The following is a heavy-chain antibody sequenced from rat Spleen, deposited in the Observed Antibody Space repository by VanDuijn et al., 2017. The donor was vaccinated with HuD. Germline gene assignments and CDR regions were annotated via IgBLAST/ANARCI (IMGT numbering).Heavy chain of an antibody. D-gene: IGHD1-9*01. J-gene: IGHJ2*01. CDR2: IWNTGGT. V-gene: IGHV2-41*01. CDR3: AREGDGYTTGIPGIY. CDR1: GFSLTSYN. Sequence: QVQLKESGPGLVQPSQTLSLTCTVAGFSLTSYNVHWVRQPPGKGLEWMGVIWNTGGTRYNSAFKSRLSISKDTSKSQVFLKMNSLQTEDTATYYCAREGDGYTTGIPGIYWGQGVMVTVSS.